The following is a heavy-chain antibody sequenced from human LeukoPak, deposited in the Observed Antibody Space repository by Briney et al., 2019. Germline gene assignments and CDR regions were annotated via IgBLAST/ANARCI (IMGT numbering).Heavy chain of an antibody. D-gene: IGHD3-3*01. V-gene: IGHV1-8*01. CDR1: GYTFTSYD. Sequence: EASVNVSFKASGYTFTSYDINWVRQAPGQGREWMGWMNANSGDTGYAQNFQGRVTITRNTSISTAYMELSSLRSEDTAIYYCARGGTYLPFGYWGQGTLVTVSS. J-gene: IGHJ4*02. CDR3: ARGGTYLPFGY. CDR2: MNANSGDT.